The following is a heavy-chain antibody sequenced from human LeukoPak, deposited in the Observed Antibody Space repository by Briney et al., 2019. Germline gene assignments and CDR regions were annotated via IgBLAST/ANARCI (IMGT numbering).Heavy chain of an antibody. Sequence: SETLSLTCSVSGDSISTYHWNSIRKPPGKGLEWIAYMQSTGNSKYNPSLKSRATMSVDTSKSQVVLNLSSVTAADTAVYYCAKDKRHSYGRYFAHWGQGMLVTVSS. CDR1: GDSISTYH. CDR3: AKDKRHSYGRYFAH. D-gene: IGHD5-18*01. CDR2: MQSTGNS. J-gene: IGHJ4*02. V-gene: IGHV4-59*01.